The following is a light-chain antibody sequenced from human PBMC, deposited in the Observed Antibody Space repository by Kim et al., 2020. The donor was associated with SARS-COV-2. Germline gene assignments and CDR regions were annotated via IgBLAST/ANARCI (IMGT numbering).Light chain of an antibody. Sequence: SPGERATLSCRASQSLSNSYLAWYQQGPGQAPRLLIFGASARATGIPDRFSGGGSGTDFTLTISRLEPEDFAVYYCQQYDTTPWTFGQGTKVDIK. CDR2: GAS. J-gene: IGKJ1*01. CDR1: QSLSNSY. V-gene: IGKV3-20*01. CDR3: QQYDTTPWT.